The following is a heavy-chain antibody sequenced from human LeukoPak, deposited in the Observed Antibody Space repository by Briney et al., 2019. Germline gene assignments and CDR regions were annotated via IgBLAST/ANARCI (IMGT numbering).Heavy chain of an antibody. CDR3: AKDDYYYSGTYYYDYYYYYMDV. CDR1: GFTFNNYA. V-gene: IGHV3-23*01. D-gene: IGHD3-10*01. J-gene: IGHJ6*03. CDR2: ISGSGGST. Sequence: GGSLRLSCAASGFTFNNYAMSWVRQAPGKGLEWVSGISGSGGSTYYADSVKGRFTISRDNSKNTLFLQMNSLRAEETAVYYCAKDDYYYSGTYYYDYYYYYMDVWGKGTTVTVSS.